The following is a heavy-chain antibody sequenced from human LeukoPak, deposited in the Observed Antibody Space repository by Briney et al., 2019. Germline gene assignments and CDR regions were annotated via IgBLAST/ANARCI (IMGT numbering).Heavy chain of an antibody. CDR3: AGGSGWFGELLPFDY. CDR1: AFTFSSYS. V-gene: IGHV3-21*01. Sequence: GGSLRLSCAASAFTFSSYSMNWVRQAPGKGLEWVSSISSSSSYIYYADSVKGRFTISRDNAKNSLYLQMNSLRAEDTAVYYCAGGSGWFGELLPFDYWGQGTLVTVSS. J-gene: IGHJ4*02. D-gene: IGHD3-10*01. CDR2: ISSSSSYI.